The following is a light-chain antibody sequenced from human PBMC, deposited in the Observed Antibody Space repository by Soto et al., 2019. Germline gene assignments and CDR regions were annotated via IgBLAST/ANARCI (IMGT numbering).Light chain of an antibody. Sequence: QSVLTQPASVSGSPGQSITISCTGTSSDVGNYNFVSWYQHHAGTAPKLIIYEVSNRPSGVSNRFSGSKSGNTASLTISGLQAEDEADYYCGSYTSSSTLVLGGGNKVTVL. CDR1: SSDVGNYNF. J-gene: IGLJ2*01. CDR3: GSYTSSSTLV. V-gene: IGLV2-14*01. CDR2: EVS.